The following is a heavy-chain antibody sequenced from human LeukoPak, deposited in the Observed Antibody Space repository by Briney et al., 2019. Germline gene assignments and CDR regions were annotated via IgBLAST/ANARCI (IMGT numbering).Heavy chain of an antibody. J-gene: IGHJ5*02. CDR1: GFTFSSYA. D-gene: IGHD4-17*01. CDR2: ISGSGGST. CDR3: AKSSSGDYDTGANWFDP. Sequence: GGSLRLSCAASGFTFSSYAMSWVRQAPGKGLEWVSAISGSGGSTYYADSVKGRSTISRDNSKNTLYLQMNSLRAEDTAVYYCAKSSSGDYDTGANWFDPWGQGTLVTVSS. V-gene: IGHV3-23*01.